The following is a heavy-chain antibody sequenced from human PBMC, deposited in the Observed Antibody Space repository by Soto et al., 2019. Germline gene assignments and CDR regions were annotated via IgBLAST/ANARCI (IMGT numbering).Heavy chain of an antibody. D-gene: IGHD3-22*01. Sequence: PSETLSLTCTVSGGSISSYYWSWIRQPPGKGLEWIGYIYYSGSTNYNPSLKSRVTISVDTSKNQFSLKLSSVTAADTAVYYCARMTDYYDSSGLLGEAFDIWGQGTMVTVS. CDR2: IYYSGST. CDR3: ARMTDYYDSSGLLGEAFDI. J-gene: IGHJ3*02. CDR1: GGSISSYY. V-gene: IGHV4-59*01.